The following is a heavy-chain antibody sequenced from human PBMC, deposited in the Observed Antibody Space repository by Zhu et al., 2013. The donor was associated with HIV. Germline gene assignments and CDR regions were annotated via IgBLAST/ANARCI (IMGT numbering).Heavy chain of an antibody. CDR1: GGTFSSYA. Sequence: QVQLVQSGAEVEKPGSSVKVSCKASGGTFSSYAISWVRQAPGQGLEWMGGIIPIFGTANYAQKFQGRVTITADESTSTAYMELSSLRSEDTAVYYCARDEGYCSGGSCFRYFQHWGQGTLVTVSS. CDR2: IIPIFGTA. D-gene: IGHD2-15*01. J-gene: IGHJ1*01. V-gene: IGHV1-69*01. CDR3: ARDEGYCSGGSCFRYFQH.